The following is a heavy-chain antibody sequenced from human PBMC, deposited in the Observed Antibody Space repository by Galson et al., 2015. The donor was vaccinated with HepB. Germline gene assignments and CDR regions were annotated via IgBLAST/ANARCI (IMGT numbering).Heavy chain of an antibody. CDR2: IWQGGSEK. V-gene: IGHV3-7*01. D-gene: IGHD4-17*01. CDR1: GFTFSSHS. Sequence: SLRLSCAASGFTFSSHSMNWVRQAPGKGLEWVANIWQGGSEKYYVDSVEGRFTISRDNAKDSLYLQMNSLRAEDTAVYYCARGDRGGDWGQGTPVTVSS. J-gene: IGHJ1*01. CDR3: ARGDRGGD.